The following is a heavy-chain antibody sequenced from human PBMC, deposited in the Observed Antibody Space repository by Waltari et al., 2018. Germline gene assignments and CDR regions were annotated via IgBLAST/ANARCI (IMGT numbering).Heavy chain of an antibody. D-gene: IGHD6-19*01. V-gene: IGHV4-39*01. J-gene: IGHJ3*02. CDR2: IYYSGNT. CDR3: ARTYSSGGADAFDI. Sequence: QLQLQESGPGLVKPSETLSLTCTVSGGSISSSSYYWGWIRQPPEKGLEWIGSIYYSGNTYYNPSRKSRVTISVDTSKNQFSLKLSSVTAAATAVYYCARTYSSGGADAFDIWGRGTMVTVSS. CDR1: GGSISSSSYY.